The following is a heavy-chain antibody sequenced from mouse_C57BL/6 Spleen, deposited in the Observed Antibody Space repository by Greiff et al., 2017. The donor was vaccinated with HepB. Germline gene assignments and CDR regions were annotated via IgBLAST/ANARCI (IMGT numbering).Heavy chain of an antibody. J-gene: IGHJ3*01. CDR2: IDPSDSYT. D-gene: IGHD1-1*01. Sequence: VQLQQSGAELVKPGASVKLSCKASGYTFTSYWMQWVKQRPGQGLEWIGEIDPSDSYTNYNQKFKGKATLTVDTSSSTAYMQLSSLTSEDSAVYYCARSGPVVATPLAYWGQRTLVTVSA. CDR1: GYTFTSYW. V-gene: IGHV1-50*01. CDR3: ARSGPVVATPLAY.